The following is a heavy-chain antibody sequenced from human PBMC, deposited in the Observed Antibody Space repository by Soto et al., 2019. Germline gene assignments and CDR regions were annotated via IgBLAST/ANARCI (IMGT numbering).Heavy chain of an antibody. D-gene: IGHD2-21*02. V-gene: IGHV4-59*01. CDR2: IYYSGST. CDR3: ARDLWGYCGTDCYPLDV. CDR1: GGSISSYY. J-gene: IGHJ6*02. Sequence: PSETLSLTCTVSGGSISSYYWSWIRQPPGKGLEWIGYIYYSGSTNYNPSLKSRVTISVDTSKNQFSLKLSSVTAADTVVYYCARDLWGYCGTDCYPLDVWGQGTTVTVSS.